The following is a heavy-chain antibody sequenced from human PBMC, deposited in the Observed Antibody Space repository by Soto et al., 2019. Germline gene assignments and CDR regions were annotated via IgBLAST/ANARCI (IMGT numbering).Heavy chain of an antibody. CDR2: ISSSGYHT. CDR3: ATLLCPGLQFFDF. Sequence: EVQLLESGGGLVQPGGSLRLSCAASGFTFSDYAMSWVRQAPGKGLDWVSAISSSGYHTFYADSVKGRYTISRDNSKNTLYLQVNSLRAEDTAVYYCATLLCPGLQFFDFWGQRTLVTVSS. CDR1: GFTFSDYA. D-gene: IGHD2-2*01. J-gene: IGHJ4*02. V-gene: IGHV3-23*01.